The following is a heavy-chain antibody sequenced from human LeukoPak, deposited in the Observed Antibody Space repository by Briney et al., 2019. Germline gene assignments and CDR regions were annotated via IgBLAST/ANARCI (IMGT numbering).Heavy chain of an antibody. J-gene: IGHJ4*02. CDR2: ILSGGDTT. V-gene: IGHV3-23*01. Sequence: GRSLRLSCAASGFTFSSYAMSWVRQAPGKGLEWVSSILSGGDTTSYADSVRGRFTISRDNSKNTLYLEMTSLRAEDTAIYYCAKDLVTPRRVGSSEKLDYWGQGTLVTVSS. D-gene: IGHD3-10*01. CDR1: GFTFSSYA. CDR3: AKDLVTPRRVGSSEKLDY.